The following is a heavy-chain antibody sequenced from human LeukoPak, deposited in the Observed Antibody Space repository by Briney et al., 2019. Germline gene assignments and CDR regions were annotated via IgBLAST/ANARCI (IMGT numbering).Heavy chain of an antibody. V-gene: IGHV3-21*01. CDR3: ARGRMSLAARPPGY. D-gene: IGHD6-6*01. J-gene: IGHJ4*02. Sequence: GGSLRLSCAASGFTFSSYSMNWVRQAPGKGLEWVSSISSSSSYIYYAGSVKGRFTISRDNAKNSLYLQMNSLRAEDTAVYYCARGRMSLAARPPGYWGQGTLVTVSS. CDR2: ISSSSSYI. CDR1: GFTFSSYS.